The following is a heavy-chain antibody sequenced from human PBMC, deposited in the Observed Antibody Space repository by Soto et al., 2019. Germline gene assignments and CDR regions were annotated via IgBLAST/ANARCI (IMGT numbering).Heavy chain of an antibody. CDR1: GGTFSSYT. D-gene: IGHD3-22*01. J-gene: IGHJ4*02. CDR2: IIPILGIA. Sequence: QVQLVQSGAEVKKPGSSVKVSCKASGGTFSSYTISWVRQAPGQGLEWMGRIIPILGIANYAQKFQGRVTIPADNTRSTAYIELNCLISEDTAVYYCVRDRRGYGSSGYSGWGEGTLVTVSS. CDR3: VRDRRGYGSSGYSG. V-gene: IGHV1-69*08.